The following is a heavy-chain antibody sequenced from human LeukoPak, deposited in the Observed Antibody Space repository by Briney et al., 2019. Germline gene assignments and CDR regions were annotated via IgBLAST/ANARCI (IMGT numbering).Heavy chain of an antibody. J-gene: IGHJ4*02. V-gene: IGHV3-23*01. CDR2: ISGSGGST. D-gene: IGHD2-15*01. Sequence: PGGSLRLSCAASRFTFSSYAMSWVRQAPGKGLEWVSAISGSGGSTYYADSVKGRFTISRDNSKNTLYLQMNSLRAEDTAVYYCAKLSIVVVVAATPTFDYWGQGTLVTVSS. CDR3: AKLSIVVVVAATPTFDY. CDR1: RFTFSSYA.